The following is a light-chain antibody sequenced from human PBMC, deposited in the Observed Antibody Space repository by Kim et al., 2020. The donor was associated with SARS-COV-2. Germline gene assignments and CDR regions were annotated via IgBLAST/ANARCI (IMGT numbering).Light chain of an antibody. Sequence: GQSITISCAGTSSDVGGYNYVSWYQQHPGKAPKLTIYDVAKRPSGVSDRFSGSKSGNTASLTISGLQAEDESDYYCSSYTSSNTWVFGGGTKLTVL. CDR2: DVA. CDR3: SSYTSSNTWV. CDR1: SSDVGGYNY. J-gene: IGLJ3*02. V-gene: IGLV2-14*03.